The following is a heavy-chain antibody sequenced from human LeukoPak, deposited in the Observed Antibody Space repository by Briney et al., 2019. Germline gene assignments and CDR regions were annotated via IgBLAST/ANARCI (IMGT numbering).Heavy chain of an antibody. J-gene: IGHJ4*02. V-gene: IGHV5-51*01. D-gene: IGHD3-3*01. CDR2: IYPGDSDT. CDR1: GYSFTNYW. CDR3: ARLGTPYYDFRSGYLYY. Sequence: GESLKISCKGSGYSFTNYWIGWVRQTPGKGLEWMGIIYPGDSDTRYSPSFQGQVTISADKSISTAYLQWSSLKASDTAMYYCARLGTPYYDFRSGYLYYWGQGTLVTVSS.